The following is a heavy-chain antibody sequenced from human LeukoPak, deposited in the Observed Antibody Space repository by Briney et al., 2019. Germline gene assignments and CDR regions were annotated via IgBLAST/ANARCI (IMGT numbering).Heavy chain of an antibody. CDR1: GYTFTSYY. CDR2: INAGNGNT. D-gene: IGHD7-27*01. CDR3: ARGPPNWGFDY. J-gene: IGHJ4*02. Sequence: GASVKVSCKASGYTFTSYYMHWVRQAPGQRLEWMGWINAGNGNTKYSQKFQGRVTMTRNTSTSTAYMELSSLRSEDTAVYYCARGPPNWGFDYWGQGTLVTVSS. V-gene: IGHV1-3*01.